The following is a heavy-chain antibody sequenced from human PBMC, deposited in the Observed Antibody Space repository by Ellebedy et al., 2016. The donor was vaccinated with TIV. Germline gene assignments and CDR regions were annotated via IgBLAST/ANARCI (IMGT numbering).Heavy chain of an antibody. CDR3: TTVYRYNYDSV. D-gene: IGHD5-18*01. J-gene: IGHJ4*02. V-gene: IGHV3-15*01. Sequence: LSLTCAASGFTFSNAWMNWVRQAPGKGLEWVGRIKSKTDGGTADYAAPVKGRFTISRDDSKNTLYLQMNSLKTEDTAVYFCTTVYRYNYDSVWGQGTLVTVSS. CDR2: IKSKTDGGTA. CDR1: GFTFSNAW.